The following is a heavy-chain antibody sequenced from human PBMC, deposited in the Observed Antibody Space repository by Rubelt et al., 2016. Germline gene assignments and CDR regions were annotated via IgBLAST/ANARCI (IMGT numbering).Heavy chain of an antibody. V-gene: IGHV3-33*01. D-gene: IGHD3-3*01. CDR1: GFTISNYG. CDR2: IWYDGGNK. CDR3: ARAIGSDDSDY. Sequence: GRSLRLSCAASGFTISNYGMHWVRQAPGKGLEWVAIIWYDGGNKYYADSVKGRFTISRDNSKNTLYLQMNSLRVEDTGVYYCARAIGSDDSDYWGQGTLVTVSS. J-gene: IGHJ4*02.